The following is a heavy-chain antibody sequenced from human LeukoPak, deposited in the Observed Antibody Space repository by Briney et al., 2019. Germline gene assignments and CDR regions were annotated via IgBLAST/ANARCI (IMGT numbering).Heavy chain of an antibody. D-gene: IGHD5-18*01. J-gene: IGHJ6*03. CDR1: GGSFSGYY. CDR2: INHSGST. Sequence: ASETLSLTCAVYGGSFSGYYWSWIRQPPGKGLEWIGEINHSGSTNYNPSLKSRVTISVDTSKNQFSLKLSSVTAADTAVYYCASSGYSYPYYYYMDVWGKGTTVTVSS. V-gene: IGHV4-34*01. CDR3: ASSGYSYPYYYYMDV.